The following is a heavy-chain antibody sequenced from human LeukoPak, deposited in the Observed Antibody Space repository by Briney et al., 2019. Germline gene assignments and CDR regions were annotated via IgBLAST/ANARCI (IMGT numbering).Heavy chain of an antibody. CDR1: GFTLDDYV. CDR3: AKDRAHIVVVTAGYFDL. D-gene: IGHD2-21*02. V-gene: IGHV3-9*01. J-gene: IGHJ2*01. CDR2: ISWNSVSI. Sequence: GGSLRLSCAASGFTLDDYVMHWVRQAPGRGLEWVSGISWNSVSIGYADSVKGRFTISRDNAKNSLYLQMNSLRAEDTALYYCAKDRAHIVVVTAGYFDLWGRGTLVTVSS.